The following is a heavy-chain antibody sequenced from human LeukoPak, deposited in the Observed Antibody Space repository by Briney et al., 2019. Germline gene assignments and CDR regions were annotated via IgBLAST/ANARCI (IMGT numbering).Heavy chain of an antibody. Sequence: SVKVSCKASGGTFSSYAISWVRQAPGQGLEWMGGIIPIFGTANYAQKFQGRVTITADESTSTAYMELSSLRSEDTAVYYCVRVLFGWFDPWGQGTLVTVSS. V-gene: IGHV1-69*13. D-gene: IGHD2-21*01. CDR3: VRVLFGWFDP. J-gene: IGHJ5*02. CDR1: GGTFSSYA. CDR2: IIPIFGTA.